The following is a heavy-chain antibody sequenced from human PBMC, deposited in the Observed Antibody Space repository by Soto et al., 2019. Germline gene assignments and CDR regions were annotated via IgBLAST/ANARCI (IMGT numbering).Heavy chain of an antibody. CDR3: ARDKYYDFWSGYYRGYYYYRMDV. CDR2: IYYSGST. V-gene: IGHV4-30-4*01. D-gene: IGHD3-3*01. Sequence: SETLSLTCTVSGGSISSGDYYWSWIRQPPGKGLEWIGYIYYSGSTYYNPSLKSRVTISVDTSKNQFSLKLSSVTAADTAVYYCARDKYYDFWSGYYRGYYYYRMDVWGQGTTVTVSS. CDR1: GGSISSGDYY. J-gene: IGHJ6*02.